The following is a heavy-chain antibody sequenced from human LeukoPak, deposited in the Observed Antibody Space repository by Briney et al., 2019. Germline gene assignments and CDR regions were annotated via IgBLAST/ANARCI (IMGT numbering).Heavy chain of an antibody. Sequence: ASVKVSCKASGYTFTSYDINWVRQATGQGLEWMGWMNPNSGNTGYAQKFQGRVTTTRNTSISTAYMELSSLRSEDTAVYYCARATATLLEWLLSSTSWFDPWGQGTLVTVSS. CDR1: GYTFTSYD. CDR3: ARATATLLEWLLSSTSWFDP. J-gene: IGHJ5*02. D-gene: IGHD3-3*01. CDR2: MNPNSGNT. V-gene: IGHV1-8*01.